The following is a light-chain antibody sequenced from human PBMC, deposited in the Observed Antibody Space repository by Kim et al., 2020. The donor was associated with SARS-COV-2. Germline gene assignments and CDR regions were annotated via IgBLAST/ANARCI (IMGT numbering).Light chain of an antibody. Sequence: SMSPGQTANITCSGDKLGDKYAFWYQQKPGQSPVLVIYQDNKRPSGIPERFSGSNSANTATLTISGTQAMDEADYYCQAWDRSTAVFGGGTQLTVL. CDR2: QDN. CDR3: QAWDRSTAV. J-gene: IGLJ2*01. CDR1: KLGDKY. V-gene: IGLV3-1*01.